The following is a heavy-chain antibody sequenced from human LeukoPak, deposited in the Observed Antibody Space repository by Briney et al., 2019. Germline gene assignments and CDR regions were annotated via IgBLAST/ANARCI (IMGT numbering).Heavy chain of an antibody. CDR1: GFSFSDYY. CDR3: ARTSIGWYTFDY. J-gene: IGHJ4*02. V-gene: IGHV3-11*01. CDR2: IRRSGSNI. Sequence: SLRLSRAAAGFSFSDYYISWIRQAPGKGLEWLSYIRRSGSNIYYAESVKGRFTLYRDNAKNSLYLQINSLSAEDTAVYYCARTSIGWYTFDYWGQGALVTVSS. D-gene: IGHD6-19*01.